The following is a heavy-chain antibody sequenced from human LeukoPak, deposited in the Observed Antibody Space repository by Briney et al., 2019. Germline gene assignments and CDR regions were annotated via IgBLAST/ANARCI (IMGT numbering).Heavy chain of an antibody. V-gene: IGHV3-21*01. J-gene: IGHJ4*02. CDR3: ARDSGSHGGIGHFDY. Sequence: GGSLRLSCAASGFTFSSYSMNWVRQAPGKGLEWVSSISSSSSYIYYADSVKGRFTISRDNAKNSLYLQMNSLRTEDTAVYYCARDSGSHGGIGHFDYWGQGTLVTVSS. CDR1: GFTFSSYS. CDR2: ISSSSSYI. D-gene: IGHD1-26*01.